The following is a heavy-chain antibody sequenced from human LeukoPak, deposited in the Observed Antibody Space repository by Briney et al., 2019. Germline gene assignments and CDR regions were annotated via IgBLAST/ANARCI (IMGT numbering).Heavy chain of an antibody. D-gene: IGHD6-13*01. CDR1: GFTFSSYA. J-gene: IGHJ5*02. V-gene: IGHV3-30*18. CDR3: AKGYSSSSGWFDP. CDR2: ISYDGSNK. Sequence: GGSLRLSCAASGFTFSSYAMSWVRQAPGKGLEWVAVISYDGSNKYYADSVKGRFTISRDNSKNTLYLQMNSLRAEDTAVYYCAKGYSSSSGWFDPWGQGTLVTVSS.